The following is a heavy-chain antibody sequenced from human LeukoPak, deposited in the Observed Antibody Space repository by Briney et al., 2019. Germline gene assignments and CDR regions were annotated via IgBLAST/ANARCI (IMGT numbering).Heavy chain of an antibody. J-gene: IGHJ4*02. D-gene: IGHD5-18*01. CDR2: IFGSGGST. CDR1: EFTFNNFA. CDR3: AKGNAYSSGFDY. V-gene: IGHV3-23*01. Sequence: GGSLRLSCAASEFTFNNFAMSWVRQAPGKGLEWVSTIFGSGGSTYYADSVKGRFTISRDNSKNTLYLQMNSLRAEDTAVYYCAKGNAYSSGFDYWGQGTLVTVSS.